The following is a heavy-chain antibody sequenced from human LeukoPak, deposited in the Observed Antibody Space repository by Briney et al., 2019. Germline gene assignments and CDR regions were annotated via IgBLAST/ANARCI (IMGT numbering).Heavy chain of an antibody. V-gene: IGHV4-59*08. CDR3: ARRMKLAAKGDAFDI. D-gene: IGHD2-15*01. Sequence: SETLSLTCTVSGDSINSDYWNWIRQPPGKGLEWIGFIYYSGSTNYNPSLKSRVTISIDASRNHFSLKLNSVTAADTAVYYCARRMKLAAKGDAFDIWGQGTMVTVSS. J-gene: IGHJ3*02. CDR2: IYYSGST. CDR1: GDSINSDY.